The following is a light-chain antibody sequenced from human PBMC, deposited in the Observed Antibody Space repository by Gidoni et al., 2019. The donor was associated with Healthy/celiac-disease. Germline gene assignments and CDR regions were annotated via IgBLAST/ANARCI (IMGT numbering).Light chain of an antibody. CDR2: GAS. V-gene: IGKV3-20*01. J-gene: IGKJ2*01. CDR3: QQYGSSPGYT. Sequence: EFVLTQSPGTLSLSPGERATLSCRASQSVSSSYLAWYQQNRGQAPRLLIYGASSRANGIPDRFSGSGSGTDFTLTIIRLEPEDFAVYYCQQYGSSPGYTFGHGTKLEIK. CDR1: QSVSSSY.